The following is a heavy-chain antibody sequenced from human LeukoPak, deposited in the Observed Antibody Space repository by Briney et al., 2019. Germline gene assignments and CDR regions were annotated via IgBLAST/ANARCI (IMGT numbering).Heavy chain of an antibody. D-gene: IGHD3-22*01. J-gene: IGHJ4*02. CDR1: GGSISSSSYS. CDR3: ARAFSSGYLGCYFDY. Sequence: PSETLSLTCSVSGGSISSSSYSWGWIRQPPGKGLEWIGNIYSSGSTYYNPSLKSRVTISVDTSKNQFSVRLSSVTAADTAVHYCARAFSSGYLGCYFDYWGQGTLVTVSS. V-gene: IGHV4-39*01. CDR2: IYSSGST.